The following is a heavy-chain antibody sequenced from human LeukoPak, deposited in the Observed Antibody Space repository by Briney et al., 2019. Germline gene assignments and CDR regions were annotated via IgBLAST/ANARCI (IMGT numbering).Heavy chain of an antibody. V-gene: IGHV3-48*01. CDR3: ARDCDILTGYYNFFDY. CDR2: ISSRSTAI. J-gene: IGHJ4*02. D-gene: IGHD3-9*01. CDR1: GFTFSTYS. Sequence: GGSLRLSCAASGFTFSTYSMNWVRQAPGKGLEWASYISSRSTAIYYADSVKGRFTISRDNAKNSLDLQMNSLRAEDTAVYYCARDCDILTGYYNFFDYWGQGTLVTVSS.